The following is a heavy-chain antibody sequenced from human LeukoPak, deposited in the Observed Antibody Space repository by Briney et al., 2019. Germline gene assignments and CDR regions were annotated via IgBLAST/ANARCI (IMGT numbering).Heavy chain of an antibody. CDR2: ISYDGSNK. V-gene: IGHV3-30-3*01. CDR3: ARDEQWLAQD. J-gene: IGHJ4*02. Sequence: GRSLRLSCAASGFTFSSYAMHWVRQAPGKGLEWVAVISYDGSNKYYADSVKGRFTISRDNSENTLYLQMNSLRAEDTAVYYCARDEQWLAQDWGQGTLVTVSS. CDR1: GFTFSSYA. D-gene: IGHD6-19*01.